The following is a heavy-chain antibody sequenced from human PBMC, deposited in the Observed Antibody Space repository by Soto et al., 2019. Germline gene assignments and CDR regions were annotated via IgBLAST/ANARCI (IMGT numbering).Heavy chain of an antibody. V-gene: IGHV5-10-1*01. CDR2: IDPSDSYT. CDR1: GYSFTSYW. D-gene: IGHD2-8*01. CDR3: ARHGVPVTNDDWFDS. Sequence: GESLKISCKGSGYSFTSYWISWVRQMPGKGLEWMGRIDPSDSYTNYSPSFQGHVTISADKSISTAYLQWSSLKASDTAMYYCARHGVPVTNDDWFDSWGQGTLVTVSS. J-gene: IGHJ5*01.